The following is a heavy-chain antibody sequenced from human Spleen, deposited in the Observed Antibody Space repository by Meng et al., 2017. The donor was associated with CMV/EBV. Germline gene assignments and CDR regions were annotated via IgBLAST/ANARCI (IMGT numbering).Heavy chain of an antibody. Sequence: SVKVSGKASGGTFSSYAISWVRQAPGQGLEWMGGIIPIFGTANYAQKFQGRVTITTDESTSTAYMELSSLRSEDTAVYYCARDRAIFGVVIKRNGMDVWGQGTTVTVSS. CDR3: ARDRAIFGVVIKRNGMDV. CDR1: GGTFSSYA. D-gene: IGHD3-3*01. V-gene: IGHV1-69*05. CDR2: IIPIFGTA. J-gene: IGHJ6*02.